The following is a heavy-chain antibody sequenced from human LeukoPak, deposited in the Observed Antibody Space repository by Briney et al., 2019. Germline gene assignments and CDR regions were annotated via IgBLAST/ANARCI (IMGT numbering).Heavy chain of an antibody. D-gene: IGHD4-17*01. Sequence: GGSLRLSCEASEFTFSSYWMSWVRQAPGKGLEWVANIKQDGGQIYYLESVKGRFTVSRDNAKNSLYLQMNSLRAEDTAVYYCARLGARQMLEYWGQGTLVTVSS. V-gene: IGHV3-7*01. CDR1: EFTFSSYW. CDR2: IKQDGGQI. J-gene: IGHJ4*02. CDR3: ARLGARQMLEY.